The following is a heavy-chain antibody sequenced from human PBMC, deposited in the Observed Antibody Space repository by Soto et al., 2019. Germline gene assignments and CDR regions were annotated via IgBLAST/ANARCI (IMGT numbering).Heavy chain of an antibody. J-gene: IGHJ1*01. CDR1: GYTFTSYY. Sequence: GASVKVSCKASGYTFTSYYMHWVRQAPGQGLEWMGIINPSGGSTSYAQKFQGRVTMTRDTSTSTVYMELSSLRSEDTAVYYCARARVVAAERCAFQHWGQGTLVTVSS. D-gene: IGHD2-15*01. CDR2: INPSGGST. CDR3: ARARVVAAERCAFQH. V-gene: IGHV1-46*03.